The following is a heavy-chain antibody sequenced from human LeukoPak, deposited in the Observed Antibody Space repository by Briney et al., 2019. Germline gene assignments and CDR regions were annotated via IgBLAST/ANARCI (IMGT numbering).Heavy chain of an antibody. J-gene: IGHJ5*02. Sequence: PGRSLILSCEGSGFTFSSYGMHWVRQAPGKGLEWVAIISYDGSIKYYADSVKGRFTISRDNSKNTLYLQMNSLRVEDTAVYYCANAKSGGSYLQGFDPWGQGTLVTVSS. CDR3: ANAKSGGSYLQGFDP. CDR1: GFTFSSYG. V-gene: IGHV3-30*18. D-gene: IGHD3-3*02. CDR2: ISYDGSIK.